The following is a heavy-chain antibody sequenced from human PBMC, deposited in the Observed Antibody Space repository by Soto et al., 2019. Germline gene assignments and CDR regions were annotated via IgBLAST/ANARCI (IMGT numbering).Heavy chain of an antibody. Sequence: GESLKISCKGSGYGFTSYWIGWVRQMPGKGLEWMGIIYPGDSDARYSPSFQGQVTISADESTSTAYLQWSSLKASDTAMYYCARRYFPSSPSRGYNFDYWGQGTLVTVSS. CDR3: ARRYFPSSPSRGYNFDY. CDR2: IYPGDSDA. CDR1: GYGFTSYW. D-gene: IGHD6-6*01. J-gene: IGHJ4*02. V-gene: IGHV5-51*01.